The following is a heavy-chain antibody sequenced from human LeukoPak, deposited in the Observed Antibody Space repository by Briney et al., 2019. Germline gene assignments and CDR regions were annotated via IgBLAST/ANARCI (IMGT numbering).Heavy chain of an antibody. Sequence: PSETLSLTCTVSGGSISSGGYYWSWIRQHPGKGLEWIGYIYYSGSTYYNPSLKSRVTISVDTSKNQFFLKLSSVTAADTAVYYCARAVGSSSFINYWGQGTLVTVSS. J-gene: IGHJ4*02. CDR2: IYYSGST. D-gene: IGHD6-6*01. CDR1: GGSISSGGYY. CDR3: ARAVGSSSFINY. V-gene: IGHV4-31*03.